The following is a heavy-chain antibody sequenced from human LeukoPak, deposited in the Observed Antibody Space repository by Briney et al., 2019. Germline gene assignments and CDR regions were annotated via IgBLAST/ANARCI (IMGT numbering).Heavy chain of an antibody. CDR2: IYTSGST. CDR3: AKDREYDFWSGYSLHAFDI. CDR1: GGSISSYY. D-gene: IGHD3-3*01. J-gene: IGHJ3*02. V-gene: IGHV4-4*07. Sequence: SETLSLTCTVSGGSISSYYWSWIRQPAGKGLEWIGRIYTSGSTNYNPSLKSRVTMSVDTSKNQFSLKLSSVTAADTAVYYCAKDREYDFWSGYSLHAFDIWGQGTMVTVSS.